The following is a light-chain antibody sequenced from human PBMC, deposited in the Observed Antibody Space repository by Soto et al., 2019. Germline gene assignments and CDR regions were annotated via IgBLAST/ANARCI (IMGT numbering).Light chain of an antibody. V-gene: IGLV1-40*01. Sequence: QSVLTQPPSVSGAPGQRVTISCTGSSSNIGAGYDVHWYQQLPGTAPKLLIYGSSNRPSGVPDRFSGSKSGTSASLAITGLQAEDEADYYCQSYDSSLSRMFGGGTKLTVL. CDR2: GSS. CDR1: SSNIGAGYD. J-gene: IGLJ3*02. CDR3: QSYDSSLSRM.